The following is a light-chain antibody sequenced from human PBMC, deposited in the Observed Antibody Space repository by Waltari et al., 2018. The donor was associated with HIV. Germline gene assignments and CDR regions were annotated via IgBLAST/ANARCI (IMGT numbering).Light chain of an antibody. V-gene: IGLV3-9*01. CDR2: RDK. Sequence: SYELTQPRSVSVALGQTARITCGGDNIGSKTVHWYQQRPGQAPVLVMYRDKNRPSGMPERFSGSNSGNTATLTIIRAQAGDEADYFCQVWTKPTAVFGGGTKLSVL. J-gene: IGLJ3*02. CDR3: QVWTKPTAV. CDR1: NIGSKT.